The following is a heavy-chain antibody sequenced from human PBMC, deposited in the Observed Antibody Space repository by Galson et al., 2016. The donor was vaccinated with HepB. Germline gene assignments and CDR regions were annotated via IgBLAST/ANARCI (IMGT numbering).Heavy chain of an antibody. CDR3: AKDPLLYSTNWFYFDY. V-gene: IGHV3-30*18. Sequence: SLRLSCAASGFSFSNSGMSWVRQAPGKGLEWVAVISYDGSKTYYADYVTGRFTISRDFSKNTLYLQMNTLRPEDTAVYYCAKDPLLYSTNWFYFDYWGQGTLVTVSS. CDR2: ISYDGSKT. D-gene: IGHD2-2*01. CDR1: GFSFSNSG. J-gene: IGHJ4*02.